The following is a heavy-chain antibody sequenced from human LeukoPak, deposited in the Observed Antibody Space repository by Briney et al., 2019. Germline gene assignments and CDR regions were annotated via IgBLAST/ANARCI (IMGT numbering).Heavy chain of an antibody. D-gene: IGHD4-11*01. Sequence: GGSLRLSCAGSAFSFDHYAMDWHRQAPGKGLEWVSFISGDGARTEYADSGKGRFTISRDSSKNSLYLQMNSLRTEDTALYYCAKDRHSYYFYGMDVWGQGTTVTVSS. J-gene: IGHJ6*02. V-gene: IGHV3-43*02. CDR3: AKDRHSYYFYGMDV. CDR1: AFSFDHYA. CDR2: ISGDGART.